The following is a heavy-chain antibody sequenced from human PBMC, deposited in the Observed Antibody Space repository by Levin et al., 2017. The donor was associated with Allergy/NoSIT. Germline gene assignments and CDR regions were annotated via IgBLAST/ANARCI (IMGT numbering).Heavy chain of an antibody. Sequence: GASVKVSCAASGFTFSSYAMSWVRQAPGKGLEWVSAISGSGGSTYYADSVKGRFTISRDNSKNTLYLQMNSLRAEDTAVYYCAKDGGGGYCSGGSCSFDYWGQGTLVTVSS. J-gene: IGHJ4*02. CDR3: AKDGGGGYCSGGSCSFDY. D-gene: IGHD2-15*01. CDR1: GFTFSSYA. V-gene: IGHV3-23*01. CDR2: ISGSGGST.